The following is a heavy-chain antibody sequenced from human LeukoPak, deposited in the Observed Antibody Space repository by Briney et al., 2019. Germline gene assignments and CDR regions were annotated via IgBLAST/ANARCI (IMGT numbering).Heavy chain of an antibody. V-gene: IGHV4-59*01. CDR2: IYYTGST. Sequence: KPSETLSLTCTVSGGSISSYYWSWIRKPPGKGLEWIGYIYYTGSTNYNPYLKSRVTISVDTSKNQFSLKLSSVTAADTAVYYCARAFSSGWYPYSIGGLWFDYWGQGTLVTVSS. CDR3: ARAFSSGWYPYSIGGLWFDY. J-gene: IGHJ4*02. CDR1: GGSISSYY. D-gene: IGHD6-19*01.